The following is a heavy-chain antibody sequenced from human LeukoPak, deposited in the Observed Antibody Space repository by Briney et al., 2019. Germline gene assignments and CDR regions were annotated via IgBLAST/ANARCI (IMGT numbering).Heavy chain of an antibody. Sequence: GGSLRLSCAASGFTFSSYGMRWVRQAPGRGLEWVAIIWYDGSRTYYADSVKGRFTISRDSSKNTLYLQMNSLRAGDTAVYYCARLGSSWSIDYWGQGTLVTVSS. V-gene: IGHV3-33*01. CDR1: GFTFSSYG. D-gene: IGHD6-13*01. J-gene: IGHJ4*02. CDR2: IWYDGSRT. CDR3: ARLGSSWSIDY.